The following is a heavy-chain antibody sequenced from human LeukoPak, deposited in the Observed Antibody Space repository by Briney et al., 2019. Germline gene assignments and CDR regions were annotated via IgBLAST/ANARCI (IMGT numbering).Heavy chain of an antibody. CDR3: AKDKVRDYGSGSYYNVGAFDI. V-gene: IGHV3-64*01. CDR2: ISSNGGST. D-gene: IGHD3-10*01. CDR1: GFTFSSYA. Sequence: GGSLRLSCAASGFTFSSYAMHWVRQAPGKGLEYVSAISSNGGSTYYANSVKGRFTISRDNSKNTLYLQMGSLRAEDTAVYYCAKDKVRDYGSGSYYNVGAFDIWGQGTMVTVSS. J-gene: IGHJ3*02.